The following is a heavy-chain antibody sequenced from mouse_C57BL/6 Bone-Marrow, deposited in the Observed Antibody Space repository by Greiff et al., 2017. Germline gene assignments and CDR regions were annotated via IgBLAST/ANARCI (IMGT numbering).Heavy chain of an antibody. CDR2: IDPEDGDT. J-gene: IGHJ1*03. V-gene: IGHV14-1*01. D-gene: IGHD1-1*01. CDR3: TTNCGSSDWYFDV. Sequence: EVQLQQSGAELVRPGASVKLSCTASGFNIKDYYMHWVKQRPEQGLEWIGRIDPEDGDTEYAPKFQGKATMTADTSSNTAYLQLSSLTSEDTAVYYCTTNCGSSDWYFDVWGTGTTVTVSS. CDR1: GFNIKDYY.